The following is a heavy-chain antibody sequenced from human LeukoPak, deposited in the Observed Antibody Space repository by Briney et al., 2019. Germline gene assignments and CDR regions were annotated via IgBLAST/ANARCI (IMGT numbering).Heavy chain of an antibody. D-gene: IGHD1-1*01. Sequence: GGSLRLSCAASGFTFDDYGMSWVRQAPGKGLEWISHIGNIGDIIHYADAVEGRFTISRDNAKNPLYLQMNSLRAEDTAEYYCTKGGYLFDYWGQGTLVTVSS. V-gene: IGHV3-11*01. CDR1: GFTFDDYG. J-gene: IGHJ4*02. CDR2: IGNIGDII. CDR3: TKGGYLFDY.